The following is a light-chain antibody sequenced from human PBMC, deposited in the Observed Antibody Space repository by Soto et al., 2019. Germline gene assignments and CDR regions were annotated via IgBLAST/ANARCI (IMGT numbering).Light chain of an antibody. V-gene: IGKV3-11*01. CDR2: DAS. J-gene: IGKJ4*01. CDR1: QSVYTY. CDR3: QQRSNWPPLT. Sequence: EIVLTQSPAALSLSQGERATLSCRASQSVYTYLAWYQQKPGQAPRRLIYDASKSAAGIPARFSGSGSGTDFTLTISSLEPEDFAVYYCQQRSNWPPLTVCGGTKVEIK.